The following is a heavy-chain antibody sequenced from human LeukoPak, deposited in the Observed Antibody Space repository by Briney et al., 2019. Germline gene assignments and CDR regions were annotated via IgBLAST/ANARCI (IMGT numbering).Heavy chain of an antibody. J-gene: IGHJ6*02. CDR2: ISSSSSYI. V-gene: IGHV3-21*01. Sequence: GGSQRLSCAASGFTFSSYSMNWVRQAPGKGLEWVSSISSSSSYIYYADSVKGRFTISRDNAKNSLYLQMNSLRAEDTAVYYCAGHYDSSGYDYYYGMDVWGQGTTVTVSS. D-gene: IGHD3-22*01. CDR1: GFTFSSYS. CDR3: AGHYDSSGYDYYYGMDV.